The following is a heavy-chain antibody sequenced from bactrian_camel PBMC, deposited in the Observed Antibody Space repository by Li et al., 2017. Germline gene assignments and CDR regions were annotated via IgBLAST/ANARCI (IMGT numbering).Heavy chain of an antibody. V-gene: IGHV3S1*01. CDR2: INSDGSTT. CDR1: GFTFSKNW. Sequence: HVQLVESGGGSVQAGESLRLSCVASGFTFSKNWMYWVRQAPGKGLEWVSHINSDGSTTNYASSVKGRFTISVDNAKNTLYLQTNSLKPEDTAMYYCAADPFRSCAVVGVHKKLANFAYWGQGTQVTVS. D-gene: IGHD2*01. CDR3: AADPFRSCAVVGVHKKLANFAY. J-gene: IGHJ6*01.